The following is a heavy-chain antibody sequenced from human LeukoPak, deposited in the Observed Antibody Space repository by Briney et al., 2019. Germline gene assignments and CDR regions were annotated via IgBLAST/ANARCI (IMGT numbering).Heavy chain of an antibody. D-gene: IGHD3-10*01. V-gene: IGHV1-18*01. Sequence: ASVKVSCKASGYTFINYGISWVRQAPGQGLEWMGWISAYNGNTKCAQKLQGRVTMTTDTSTSTAYMELRSLKSDDTAVYYCARGGSLVRGAIRYYYGMDVWGQGTTVTVSS. CDR2: ISAYNGNT. CDR3: ARGGSLVRGAIRYYYGMDV. J-gene: IGHJ6*02. CDR1: GYTFINYG.